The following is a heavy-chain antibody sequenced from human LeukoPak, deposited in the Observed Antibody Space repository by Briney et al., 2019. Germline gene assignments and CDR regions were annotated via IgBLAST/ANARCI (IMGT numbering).Heavy chain of an antibody. Sequence: PGGSLRLSCAASGFTFSDYYMSWIRQAPRNGLEWVSRIYSDGSSTSYADSVKGRFTISRDNAKNTLYLQMTSLRAEDTAVYYCARVARGLVVDFDSWGQGTLVTVSS. D-gene: IGHD2-15*01. J-gene: IGHJ4*02. CDR3: ARVARGLVVDFDS. CDR2: IYSDGSST. V-gene: IGHV3-74*01. CDR1: GFTFSDYY.